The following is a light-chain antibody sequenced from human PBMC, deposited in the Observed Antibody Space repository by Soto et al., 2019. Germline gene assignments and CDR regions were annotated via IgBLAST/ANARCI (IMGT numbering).Light chain of an antibody. CDR2: GGS. J-gene: IGKJ2*01. V-gene: IGKV3-15*01. CDR1: QNLGSS. CDR3: QQYNYWPPYT. Sequence: EVVMTQSPATLSASPGERVTLSCRASQNLGSSLAWYQQRPGQAPRLLLYGGSTRATGIPARFSGSGSGTEFTVTISSLQSDDSAGNYCQQYNYWPPYTFGQGTNLEFK.